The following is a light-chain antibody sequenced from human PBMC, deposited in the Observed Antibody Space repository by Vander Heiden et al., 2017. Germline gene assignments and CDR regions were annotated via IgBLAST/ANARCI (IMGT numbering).Light chain of an antibody. V-gene: IGKV2-28*01. J-gene: IGKJ2*01. CDR1: QSVTHRKGYNH. Sequence: DIVLTQSRPQLPVTPGGPASISCWSRQSVTHRKGYNHFHWFLQKPGQSPQLLIYWGSDRASGVPDRFSGSGSGRYFTLQISRVEAEDVGVYYCMQALQTPYTFGQETKLVIK. CDR2: WGS. CDR3: MQALQTPYT.